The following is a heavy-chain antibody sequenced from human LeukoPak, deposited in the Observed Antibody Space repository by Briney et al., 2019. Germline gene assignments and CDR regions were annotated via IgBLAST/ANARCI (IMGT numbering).Heavy chain of an antibody. CDR3: ARGDHSNYNY. CDR1: GVPFSNDW. CDR2: IKQDGGEK. J-gene: IGHJ4*02. D-gene: IGHD4/OR15-4a*01. V-gene: IGHV3-7*01. Sequence: PGGALRLSCAASGVPFSNDWMRWVREAPGGGREWGAHIKQDGGEKFYVDSVRGRFTISRDNAKNSLYLQMNSLRAEDTAVYYCARGDHSNYNYWGQGTLVTVSS.